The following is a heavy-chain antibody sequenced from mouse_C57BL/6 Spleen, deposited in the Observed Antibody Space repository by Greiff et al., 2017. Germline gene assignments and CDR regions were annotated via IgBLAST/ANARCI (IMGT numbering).Heavy chain of an antibody. V-gene: IGHV3-6*01. CDR2: ISYDGSN. J-gene: IGHJ2*01. D-gene: IGHD5-1*01. CDR1: GSSITSGYY. CDR3: ARMAESTYLYFDY. Sequence: EVKLVESGPGLVKPSQSLSLTCSVTGSSITSGYYWNWIRQFPGNKLEWMGYISYDGSNNYNPSLKNRISITRDPSKNQLFLKLNSVTTEDTATYYCARMAESTYLYFDYWGQGTTLTVAS.